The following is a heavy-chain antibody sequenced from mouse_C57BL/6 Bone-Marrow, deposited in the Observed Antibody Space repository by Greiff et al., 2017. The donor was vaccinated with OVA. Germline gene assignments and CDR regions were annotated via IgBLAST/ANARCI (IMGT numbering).Heavy chain of an antibody. CDR2: IYPGNSDT. Sequence: EVQLQQSGTVLARPGASVKMSCKTSGYTFTSYWMHWVKQRPGQGLEWIGAIYPGNSDTSYNQKFKGTAKLTAVKSASTAYMELSSLTNEDSAVYSCTNNYYGSSYEGFAYWGQGTLVTVSA. D-gene: IGHD1-1*01. CDR1: GYTFTSYW. J-gene: IGHJ3*01. V-gene: IGHV1-5*01. CDR3: TNNYYGSSYEGFAY.